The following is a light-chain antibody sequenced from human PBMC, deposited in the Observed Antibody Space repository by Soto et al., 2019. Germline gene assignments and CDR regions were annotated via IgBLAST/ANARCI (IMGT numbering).Light chain of an antibody. V-gene: IGLV2-23*01. CDR1: SSNVGTYDL. Sequence: QSVLTQPASVSASPGQSITISCTGTSSNVGTYDLFYWYQHHPDKAPKLIIYEGTKRPSGISSRFSGSKSGNTASLTISGLQAEDDADYYCCSFAVGAALVFGGGTKLTVL. CDR2: EGT. J-gene: IGLJ2*01. CDR3: CSFAVGAALV.